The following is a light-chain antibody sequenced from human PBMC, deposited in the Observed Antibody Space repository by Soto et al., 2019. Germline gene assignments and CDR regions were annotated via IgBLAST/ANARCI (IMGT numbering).Light chain of an antibody. Sequence: QSVLTQPASVSGSPGQSITIFCAGTMRDIGAYNLVSWYQQHPGRAPQLIIYGVRNRPAGSSFRFSGSKSGNTASLTISGLPAEDEADYYCSSFTSRSSLIFGGGTKLTVL. V-gene: IGLV2-14*01. CDR2: GVR. J-gene: IGLJ2*01. CDR1: MRDIGAYNL. CDR3: SSFTSRSSLI.